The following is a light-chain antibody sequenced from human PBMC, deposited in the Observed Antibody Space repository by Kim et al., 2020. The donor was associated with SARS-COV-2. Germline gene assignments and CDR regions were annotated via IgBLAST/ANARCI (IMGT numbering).Light chain of an antibody. CDR2: QDN. V-gene: IGLV3-1*01. CDR1: KLGAKY. CDR3: QAWDSSTAV. J-gene: IGLJ3*02. Sequence: SVSPGQTASITCSGDKLGAKYVCWYQQKPGQSPVLVVYQDNKRPSGIPERFSGSNSGNTATLTVSGTQAMDEADYYCQAWDSSTAVFGGGTQLTVL.